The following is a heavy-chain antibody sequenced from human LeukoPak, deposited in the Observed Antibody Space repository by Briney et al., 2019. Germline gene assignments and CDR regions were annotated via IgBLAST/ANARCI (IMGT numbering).Heavy chain of an antibody. V-gene: IGHV1-2*02. J-gene: IGHJ5*02. D-gene: IGHD2-2*01. CDR1: GYTFTGYY. CDR2: INPNSGGT. Sequence: GASVKVSCKASGYTFTGYYMHCVRQAPGQGLEWMGWINPNSGGTNYAQKFQGRVTMTRDTSISTAYMELSRLRSDDTAVYYCARDHCSSTSCYSNWFDPWGQGTLVTVSS. CDR3: ARDHCSSTSCYSNWFDP.